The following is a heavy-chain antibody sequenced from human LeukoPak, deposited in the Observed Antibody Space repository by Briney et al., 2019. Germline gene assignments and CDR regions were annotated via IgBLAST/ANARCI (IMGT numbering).Heavy chain of an antibody. D-gene: IGHD2-15*01. CDR2: INHSGFT. V-gene: IGHV4-34*01. Sequence: SETLSLTCSGYGGSFSGYYWSWIRQPPGKGLEWIGEINHSGFTNYNPSLKSRVTISVDTSKNHFSLKLSSVTAADTAVYYCARTPYYYYYGMDVWGQGTTVTVSS. CDR1: GGSFSGYY. J-gene: IGHJ6*02. CDR3: ARTPYYYYYGMDV.